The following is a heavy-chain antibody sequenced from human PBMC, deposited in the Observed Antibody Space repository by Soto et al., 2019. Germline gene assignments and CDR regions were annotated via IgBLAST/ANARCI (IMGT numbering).Heavy chain of an antibody. CDR2: IYYSGST. J-gene: IGHJ3*02. Sequence: LSLTCTVSGGSISSYYWSWIRQPPGKGLEWIGYIYYSGSTNYNPSLESRVTISVDTSKNQFSLKLSSVTAADTAVYYCARGSTAMGHDAFDISGQGTMVTVSS. V-gene: IGHV4-59*01. D-gene: IGHD5-18*01. CDR3: ARGSTAMGHDAFDI. CDR1: GGSISSYY.